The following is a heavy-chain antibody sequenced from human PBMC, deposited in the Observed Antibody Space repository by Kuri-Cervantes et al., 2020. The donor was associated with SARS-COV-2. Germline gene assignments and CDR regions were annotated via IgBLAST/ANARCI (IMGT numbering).Heavy chain of an antibody. J-gene: IGHJ6*02. D-gene: IGHD3-10*01. CDR1: GYTFSDYY. Sequence: ASVKVSCKASGYTFSDYYMYWVRQAPGQGLEWMGWINPNRGGTNYAQKFQGWVTMTRDTSISTAYMELSRLRSDDTAVYYCARGMVRGLIQYYYYGMDVWGQGTTVTVSS. V-gene: IGHV1-2*04. CDR3: ARGMVRGLIQYYYYGMDV. CDR2: INPNRGGT.